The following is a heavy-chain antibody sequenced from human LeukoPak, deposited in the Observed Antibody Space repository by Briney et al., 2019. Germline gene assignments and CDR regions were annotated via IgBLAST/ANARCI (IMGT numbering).Heavy chain of an antibody. D-gene: IGHD6-6*01. CDR3: ARVSGSIAAWYYFDY. Sequence: ASVKVSCKASGYTFTGYGISWVRQAPGQGLEWMGWISAYNGKTNYPQKFQGRVTMTTDTSTRTAYMELRSLRSDDTAVYYCARVSGSIAAWYYFDYWGQGTLVTVSS. CDR2: ISAYNGKT. J-gene: IGHJ4*02. CDR1: GYTFTGYG. V-gene: IGHV1-18*01.